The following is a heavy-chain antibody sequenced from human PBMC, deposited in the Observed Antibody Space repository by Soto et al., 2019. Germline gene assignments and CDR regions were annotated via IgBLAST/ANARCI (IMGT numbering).Heavy chain of an antibody. V-gene: IGHV1-46*01. CDR1: GYTFTSYY. J-gene: IGHJ6*02. CDR2: INPSGGST. CDR3: ASARWEDFWSGYVGDYYYYYGMDV. D-gene: IGHD3-3*01. Sequence: QVQLVQSGAEVKKPGASVKVSCKASGYTFTSYYMHWVRQAPGQGLEWMGIINPSGGSTSYAQKFQGRVTMTRDTSTSTVYMELSSLRSEDTAVYYCASARWEDFWSGYVGDYYYYYGMDVWGQGTTVTVSS.